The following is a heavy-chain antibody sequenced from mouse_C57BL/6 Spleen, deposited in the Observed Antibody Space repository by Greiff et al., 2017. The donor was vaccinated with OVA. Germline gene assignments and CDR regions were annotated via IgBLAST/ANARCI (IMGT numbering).Heavy chain of an antibody. V-gene: IGHV5-6*02. CDR1: GFTFSSYG. CDR2: ISSGGSYT. J-gene: IGHJ4*01. CDR3: ARRGDICYAMDC. Sequence: DVHLVEPGGDLVKPGGSLKLSCAASGFTFSSYGMSWVRQTPDKRLEWVATISSGGSYTYYPDSVKGRFTISRDNAKNTLYLQMSSLKSEDTAMYYCARRGDICYAMDCWGQGASVTVSS. D-gene: IGHD3-3*01.